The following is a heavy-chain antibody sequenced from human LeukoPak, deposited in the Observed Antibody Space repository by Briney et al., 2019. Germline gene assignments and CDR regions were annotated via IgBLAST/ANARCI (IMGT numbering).Heavy chain of an antibody. CDR2: IYYSGST. D-gene: IGHD2-2*01. V-gene: IGHV4-59*08. CDR1: GGSISSYY. CDR3: ARRYCSSTSCYRSTNNWFDP. Sequence: SETLSLTCTVSGGSISSYYWSWIRQPPGKGLEWIGYIYYSGSTNYNPSLKSRVTISVDTSKNQFSLKLSSVTAADTAVYYCARRYCSSTSCYRSTNNWFDPWGQGTLVTVSS. J-gene: IGHJ5*02.